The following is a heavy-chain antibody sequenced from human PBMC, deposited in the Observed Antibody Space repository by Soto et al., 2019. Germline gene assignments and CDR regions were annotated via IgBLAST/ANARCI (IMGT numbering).Heavy chain of an antibody. J-gene: IGHJ6*02. Sequence: QVQLQESGPGLVKPSQTLSLTCTVSGGSISSGDYYWTWVRQPPGKGLEWIGNIYYSGITYYNPSLKSRLTISVDTSKNQFSLKLSSVTAADTAVYFCARDRLNYHKYYYYGMDVWGQGTTVTVSS. V-gene: IGHV4-30-4*01. CDR1: GGSISSGDYY. D-gene: IGHD1-7*01. CDR2: IYYSGIT. CDR3: ARDRLNYHKYYYYGMDV.